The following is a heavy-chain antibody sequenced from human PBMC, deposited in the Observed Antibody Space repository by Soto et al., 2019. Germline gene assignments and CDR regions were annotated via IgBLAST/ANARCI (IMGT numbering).Heavy chain of an antibody. J-gene: IGHJ5*02. V-gene: IGHV1-3*01. CDR2: INAGNGNT. CDR1: GYTFTTYA. D-gene: IGHD2-2*01. Sequence: ASVKVSCKASGYTFTTYAMHWVRQAPGQRLEWMGWINAGNGNTKYSQKLQGRVTITTDTSTSTAYMELRSLRSDDTAVYYCARDCISTSCYPWGQGTLVTVSS. CDR3: ARDCISTSCYP.